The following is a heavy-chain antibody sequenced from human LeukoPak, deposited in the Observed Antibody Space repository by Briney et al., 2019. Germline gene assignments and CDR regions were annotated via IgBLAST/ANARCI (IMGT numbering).Heavy chain of an antibody. Sequence: SETLSLTCTVSGGSISSYYWSWIRQPAGKGLEWIGRIYTSGSTNYNPSLKSRVTMSVDTSKNQFSLKLSSVTAADTAVYYCARAAAGHRDYYYYYMDVWGKGTTVTVSS. CDR1: GGSISSYY. CDR2: IYTSGST. CDR3: ARAAAGHRDYYYYYMDV. V-gene: IGHV4-4*07. J-gene: IGHJ6*03. D-gene: IGHD6-13*01.